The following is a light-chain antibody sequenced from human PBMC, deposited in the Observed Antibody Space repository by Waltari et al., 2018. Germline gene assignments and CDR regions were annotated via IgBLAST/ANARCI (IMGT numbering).Light chain of an antibody. V-gene: IGLV2-23*01. CDR1: SSDVGSYNL. CDR3: CSYAPGNTYV. Sequence: QSSLTQPSSVSASPGSSITISCTGTSSDVGSYNLVSLYQQSPGTAPKLMILSARFSGSKSDNTASLTISGLQAEDEADYYCCSYAPGNTYVFGTGTKVTVL. J-gene: IGLJ1*01.